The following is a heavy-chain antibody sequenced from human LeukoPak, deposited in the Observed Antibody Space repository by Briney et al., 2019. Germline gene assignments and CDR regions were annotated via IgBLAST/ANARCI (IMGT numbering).Heavy chain of an antibody. J-gene: IGHJ4*02. CDR1: GFTFSNYA. V-gene: IGHV3-23*01. D-gene: IGHD2-21*02. CDR2: ITGGGFGT. CDR3: AKRGVLSDHYFDY. Sequence: GGSLRRSCAASGFTFSNYAMSWVRQAPGKGLEWVSTITGGGFGTYYADSVKGRFIISRDNSKNTLYLQMNSLGAEDTAVYYCAKRGVLSDHYFDYWGQGTLVTVSS.